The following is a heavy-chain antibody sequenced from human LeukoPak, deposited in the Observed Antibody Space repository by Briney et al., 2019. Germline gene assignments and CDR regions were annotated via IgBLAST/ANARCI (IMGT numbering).Heavy chain of an antibody. CDR1: GFTFSSYS. V-gene: IGHV3-48*01. J-gene: IGHJ4*02. D-gene: IGHD4-17*01. CDR2: ISSGSGSI. Sequence: PGGSLRLSCAASGFTFSSYSMNWVRQAPGKGLEWVSYISSGSGSIYYADSVKGRFTISRDNSKSTLYLQMSSLRAEDTAVYYCANLYGDYPDYWGQGTLVTVSS. CDR3: ANLYGDYPDY.